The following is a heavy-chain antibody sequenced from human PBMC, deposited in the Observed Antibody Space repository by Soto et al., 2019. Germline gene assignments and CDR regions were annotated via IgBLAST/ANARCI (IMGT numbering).Heavy chain of an antibody. CDR1: GGNFNTYP. V-gene: IGHV1-69*18. Sequence: QVQLEQSGAEVKRPGSSVKVSCKTSGGNFNTYPISWVRQAPGHRLEWMGKIIPIFGTPDYAQKFQGRVTINADEATTTVYMERRSLKSDDSAVYYCARDSRLWGSTGWKRENLFDIWGQGTMVTVSS. D-gene: IGHD3-16*01. J-gene: IGHJ3*02. CDR2: IIPIFGTP. CDR3: ARDSRLWGSTGWKRENLFDI.